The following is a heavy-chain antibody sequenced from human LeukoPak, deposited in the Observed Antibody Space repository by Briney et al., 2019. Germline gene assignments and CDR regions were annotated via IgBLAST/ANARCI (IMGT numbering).Heavy chain of an antibody. J-gene: IGHJ4*02. D-gene: IGHD3-22*01. CDR1: GFTFSSYG. V-gene: IGHV3-30*18. CDR2: ISYDGSNK. Sequence: GGSLRLSCAASGFTFSSYGMHWVRQAPGKGLEWVAVISYDGSNKYYADSVKGRFTISRDNSKNTLYLQMNSLRAEDTAVYYCAKDQGYYDSSGPFDYWGQGTLVTVSS. CDR3: AKDQGYYDSSGPFDY.